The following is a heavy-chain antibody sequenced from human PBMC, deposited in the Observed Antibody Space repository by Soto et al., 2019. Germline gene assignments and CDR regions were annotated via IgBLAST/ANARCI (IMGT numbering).Heavy chain of an antibody. J-gene: IGHJ5*02. V-gene: IGHV4-4*07. CDR3: ARGGGVPALGDP. Sequence: QVQLEESGPGLVKPSETLSLICSVSGVSMRNSYWTWIRQSAGKGLEWIGRISTSGNTNYNPSLNSRLTMSVVTSKNQVALKLTSVTAAGTAVYYCARGGGVPALGDPWGQGTLVTGSS. D-gene: IGHD3-16*01. CDR2: ISTSGNT. CDR1: GVSMRNSY.